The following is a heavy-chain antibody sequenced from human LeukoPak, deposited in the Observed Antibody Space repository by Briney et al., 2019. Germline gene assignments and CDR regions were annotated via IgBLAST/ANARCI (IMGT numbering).Heavy chain of an antibody. CDR1: GGSISSGDYS. CDR2: IYYSGST. D-gene: IGHD6-13*01. J-gene: IGHJ5*02. CDR3: ARVAGYSSSWYLHRFDP. Sequence: SETLSLTCTVSGGSISSGDYSWTWIRQHPGKGLEWIGYIYYSGSTNYNPSLKSRVTISVDTSKNQFSLKLSSVTAADTAVYYCARVAGYSSSWYLHRFDPWGQGTLVTVSS. V-gene: IGHV4-61*08.